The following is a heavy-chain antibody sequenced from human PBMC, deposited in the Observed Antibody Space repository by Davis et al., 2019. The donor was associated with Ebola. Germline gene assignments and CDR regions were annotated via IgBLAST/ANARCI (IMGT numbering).Heavy chain of an antibody. Sequence: AASVKVSCKASGYTFTSYGISWVRQAPGQGLEWMGWISAYNGNTNYAQKLQGRVTMTTDTSTSTAYMELRSLRSDDTAVYYCARATLYYDSSEGGMDVWGKGTTVTVSS. V-gene: IGHV1-18*04. D-gene: IGHD3-22*01. CDR3: ARATLYYDSSEGGMDV. CDR1: GYTFTSYG. J-gene: IGHJ6*04. CDR2: ISAYNGNT.